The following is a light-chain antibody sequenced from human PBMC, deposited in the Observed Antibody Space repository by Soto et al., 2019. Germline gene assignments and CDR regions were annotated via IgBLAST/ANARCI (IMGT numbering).Light chain of an antibody. CDR1: SSDIGGYNY. Sequence: QSVLTQPASVSGSPGQSIAISCTGTSSDIGGYNYVSWYQQHPGKAPKLMIYDVSARPSGVSNRFSGSKSDNTASLTSSGLQAEDEADYYCSSYTSSNTVVFGGGTKVTVL. J-gene: IGLJ2*01. CDR3: SSYTSSNTVV. V-gene: IGLV2-14*01. CDR2: DVS.